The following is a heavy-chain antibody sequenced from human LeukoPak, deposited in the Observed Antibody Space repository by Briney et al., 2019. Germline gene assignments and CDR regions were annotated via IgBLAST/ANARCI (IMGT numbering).Heavy chain of an antibody. CDR1: GGSFSGYY. J-gene: IGHJ4*02. D-gene: IGHD2-21*01. CDR3: ARGYSDY. Sequence: PSETLSLTCAAYGGSFSGYYWSWIRQPPGKGLEWIGEINHSGSTNYNPSLKSRVTISVDTSKNQFSLKLSSVTAADTAVYYCARGYSDYWGQGTLVTVSS. CDR2: INHSGST. V-gene: IGHV4-34*01.